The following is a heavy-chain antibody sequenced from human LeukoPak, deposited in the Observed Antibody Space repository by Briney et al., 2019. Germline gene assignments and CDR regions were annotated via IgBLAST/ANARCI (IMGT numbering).Heavy chain of an antibody. CDR3: AREIPYGDKPGHNWFDP. V-gene: IGHV1-2*02. J-gene: IGHJ5*02. Sequence: ASVKVSYKASGYTFTGYYIHWLRQAPGQGLEWMGWINPNSGGTNYAQKFQGRVTMTRDTSIGTAYMELSRLRSDDTAMYYCAREIPYGDKPGHNWFDPWGQGTLVTVSS. CDR2: INPNSGGT. CDR1: GYTFTGYY. D-gene: IGHD4-23*01.